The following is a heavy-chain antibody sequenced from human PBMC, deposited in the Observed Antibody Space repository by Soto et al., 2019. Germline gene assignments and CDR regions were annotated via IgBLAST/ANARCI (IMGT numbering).Heavy chain of an antibody. CDR1: GGSISRGCYY. Sequence: PSETLSLTCTVSGGSISRGCYYWSWIRQHPGKGLEWIGYIYYSGSTYYNPSLKSRVTISVDTSKNQFSLKLSSVTAADTAVYYCARSGPFPSFMITFGGVNPTFDYWGQGTLVTVS. CDR2: IYYSGST. D-gene: IGHD3-16*01. CDR3: ARSGPFPSFMITFGGVNPTFDY. V-gene: IGHV4-31*03. J-gene: IGHJ4*02.